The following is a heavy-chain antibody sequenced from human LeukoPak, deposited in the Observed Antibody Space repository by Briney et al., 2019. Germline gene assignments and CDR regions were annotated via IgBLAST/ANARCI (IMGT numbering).Heavy chain of an antibody. Sequence: SETLSLTCTVSGFSISSNYYWGWIRQPPGKGLEWIGSIFHDGNTYFNPSLKSRVTISLDTSKNQFSLKLSSVTAADTAVYYCARGGAWPHWFDPWGQGTLVTVSS. CDR1: GFSISSNYY. CDR3: ARGGAWPHWFDP. CDR2: IFHDGNT. J-gene: IGHJ5*02. V-gene: IGHV4-38-2*02. D-gene: IGHD5-12*01.